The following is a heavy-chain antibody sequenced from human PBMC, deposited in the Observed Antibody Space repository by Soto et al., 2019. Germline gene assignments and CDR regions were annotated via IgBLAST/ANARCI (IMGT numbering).Heavy chain of an antibody. CDR2: FDPEDGET. Sequence: APVKVSCKVSGYTLTELSMHWVRQAPGKGLEWMGGFDPEDGETIYAQKFQGRVTMTEDTSTDTAYMELSSLRSEDTAVYYCAPDLRPYCGGSCYCYLYDAFDIWRQGSMV. CDR1: GYTLTELS. D-gene: IGHD2-21*02. V-gene: IGHV1-24*01. CDR3: APDLRPYCGGSCYCYLYDAFDI. J-gene: IGHJ3*02.